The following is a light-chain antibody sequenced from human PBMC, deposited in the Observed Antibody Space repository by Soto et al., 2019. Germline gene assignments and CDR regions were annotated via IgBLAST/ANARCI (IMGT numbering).Light chain of an antibody. Sequence: DIQMTQSPSSLSASVGDTVTITCRASQNIDYYLNWYQQKPGKAPKLLVYFSSTLQSGVPPRFNGSGSGTDFNLTIGGLQPEDYATYYCQQSHRTPRTFGQRTKVEIQ. CDR3: QQSHRTPRT. CDR2: FSS. CDR1: QNIDYY. V-gene: IGKV1-39*01. J-gene: IGKJ1*01.